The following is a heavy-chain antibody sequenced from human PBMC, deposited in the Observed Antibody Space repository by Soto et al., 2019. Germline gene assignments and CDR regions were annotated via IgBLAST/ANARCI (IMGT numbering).Heavy chain of an antibody. V-gene: IGHV4-39*01. J-gene: IGHJ6*02. CDR3: ARTGHAVEYYNYGMDV. Sequence: SETLSLTCTVSGGSISSSSYYWGWIRQPPGKGLEWIGSIYYSGSTYYNPSLKSRVTISVDTSKNQFSLKLSSVTAADTAVYYCARTGHAVEYYNYGMDVWGQGTTVTV. CDR1: GGSISSSSYY. CDR2: IYYSGST.